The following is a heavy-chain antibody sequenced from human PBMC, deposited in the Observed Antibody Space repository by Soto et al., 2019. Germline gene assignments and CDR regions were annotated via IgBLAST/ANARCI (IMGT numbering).Heavy chain of an antibody. J-gene: IGHJ6*02. CDR2: IYQSGRT. V-gene: IGHV4-30-2*01. CDR3: AREMTIFGVAPGGGVDV. Sequence: SETLSLTCAVSGGSINTFDFSWNWIRQPPGRGLEWIGSIYQSGRTYYIPSLKSRVTMSLEKSKNQFSLKINSVVAADTAIYYCAREMTIFGVAPGGGVDVWGQGTTVTVSS. CDR1: GGSINTFDFS. D-gene: IGHD3-3*01.